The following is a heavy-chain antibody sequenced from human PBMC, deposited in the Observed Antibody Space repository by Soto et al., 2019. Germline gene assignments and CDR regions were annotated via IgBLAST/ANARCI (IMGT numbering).Heavy chain of an antibody. V-gene: IGHV1-18*04. Sequence: QVQLVQSGAEVKKPGASVKVSCKASGYTFTSYGISWVRQAPGQGLEWMGWISAYNGNTNYAQKLQGRVTMPTDTSTSTAYMELRSLRSDDTAVYSCARDRLGNVLYDFWSGYPELDYWGQGTLVTVSS. CDR3: ARDRLGNVLYDFWSGYPELDY. CDR1: GYTFTSYG. J-gene: IGHJ4*02. CDR2: ISAYNGNT. D-gene: IGHD3-3*01.